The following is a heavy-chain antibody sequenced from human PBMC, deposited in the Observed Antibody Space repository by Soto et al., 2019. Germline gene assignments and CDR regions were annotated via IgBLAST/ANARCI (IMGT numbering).Heavy chain of an antibody. D-gene: IGHD5-12*01. J-gene: IGHJ4*02. CDR1: GYSLYNYW. CDR2: IYPGDSDT. CDR3: ARLEDGYIT. V-gene: IGHV5-51*01. Sequence: GGSPKIPWNGSGYSLYNYWIGWVGQMPGKGLEWMGIIYPGDSDTRYSPSFQGQVTISADKSISTAYLQWSSLKASDTAMYYCARLEDGYITWGQGTLVTVSS.